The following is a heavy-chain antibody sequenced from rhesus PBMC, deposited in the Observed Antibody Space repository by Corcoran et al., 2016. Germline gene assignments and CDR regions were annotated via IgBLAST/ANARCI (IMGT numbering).Heavy chain of an antibody. J-gene: IGHJ6*01. D-gene: IGHD2-27*01. Sequence: QVQLQESGPGVVKPSETLSLTCAVSGGSISDSYRWSWIRQPPGKGLEWIGYIYGSSTSTNYNPSLKSPVTISKDQSKNQFSLKRSAVTAAYTAVYYCAKVRGYCSGIYCYRGYGLDSWGQGVVVTVSS. V-gene: IGHV4S10*01. CDR2: IYGSSTST. CDR3: AKVRGYCSGIYCYRGYGLDS. CDR1: GGSISDSYR.